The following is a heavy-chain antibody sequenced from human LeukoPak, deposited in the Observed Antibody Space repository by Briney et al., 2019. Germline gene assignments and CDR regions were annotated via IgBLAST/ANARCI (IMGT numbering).Heavy chain of an antibody. Sequence: GESLKISCKGSGYSFTSYWIGWVRQMPGKGLEWMGIIYPGDSDTRYSPSFHGQVTISADKSISTAYLQWSSLKASDTAMYYCARRGSGSYSGIGDAFDIWGQGTMVTVSS. CDR3: ARRGSGSYSGIGDAFDI. D-gene: IGHD1-26*01. CDR1: GYSFTSYW. CDR2: IYPGDSDT. J-gene: IGHJ3*02. V-gene: IGHV5-51*01.